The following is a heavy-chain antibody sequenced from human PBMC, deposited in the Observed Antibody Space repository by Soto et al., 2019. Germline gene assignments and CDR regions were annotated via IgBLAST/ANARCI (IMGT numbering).Heavy chain of an antibody. Sequence: ASVKVSCKASGYTFTYYAMHWVRQAPGQRLEWMGWINAGNGNTKYSQKFQGRVTITRDTSASTAYMDLSSLRSEDTAVYYCARSLYSSSWYHSGNSYYYYGMDVWGQGTTVTVSS. D-gene: IGHD6-13*01. CDR3: ARSLYSSSWYHSGNSYYYYGMDV. V-gene: IGHV1-3*01. CDR1: GYTFTYYA. J-gene: IGHJ6*02. CDR2: INAGNGNT.